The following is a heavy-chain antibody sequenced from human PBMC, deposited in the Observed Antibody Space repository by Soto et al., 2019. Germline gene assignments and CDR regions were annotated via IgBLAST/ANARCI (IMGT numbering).Heavy chain of an antibody. CDR2: FDLENGET. Sequence: ASVKVSCKVSGYTLTELSIHWVRQAPGEGLEWMGGFDLENGETIYAQRFQGRVTMTEESSADTPYMELSSLRSEDTAVYYCARGAEVVAATAYWGQGTLVTVSS. CDR3: ARGAEVVAATAY. D-gene: IGHD2-15*01. V-gene: IGHV1-24*01. J-gene: IGHJ4*02. CDR1: GYTLTELS.